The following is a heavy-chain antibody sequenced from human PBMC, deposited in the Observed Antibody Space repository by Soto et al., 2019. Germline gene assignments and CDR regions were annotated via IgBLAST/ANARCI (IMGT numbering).Heavy chain of an antibody. CDR3: ARERALGIVGATDFDY. J-gene: IGHJ4*02. CDR2: INPNSGGT. Sequence: ASVKVSCKASGYTFTGYYMHWVRQAPGQGLEWMGWINPNSGGTNYAQKFQGWVTMTRDTSISTAYMELSRLRSDDTAVYYCARERALGIVGATDFDYWGQGTLVTVSS. CDR1: GYTFTGYY. V-gene: IGHV1-2*04. D-gene: IGHD1-26*01.